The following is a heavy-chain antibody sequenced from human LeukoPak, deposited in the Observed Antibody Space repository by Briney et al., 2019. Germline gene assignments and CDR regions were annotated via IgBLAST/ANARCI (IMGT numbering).Heavy chain of an antibody. V-gene: IGHV1-2*02. CDR3: ARAERGYSGTWN. CDR1: GYTFTGYY. J-gene: IGHJ4*02. D-gene: IGHD5-12*01. CDR2: INPNSGAT. Sequence: ASAKVSCKASGYTFTGYYMHWVRQAPGQGLEWMGWINPNSGATNYAQKFQGRVTMTRDTSISTAYMELSRLRSDDTAVYYCARAERGYSGTWNWGQGTLVTVSS.